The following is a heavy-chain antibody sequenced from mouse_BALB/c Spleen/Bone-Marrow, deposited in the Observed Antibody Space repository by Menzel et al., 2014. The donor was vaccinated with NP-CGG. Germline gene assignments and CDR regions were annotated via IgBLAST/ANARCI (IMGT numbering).Heavy chain of an antibody. Sequence: EVQLQQSGPGLVKPSQSLPLTCTVTGYSITSDYAWNWIRQFPGNKLEWMGYINYSGSTSYNPSLKSRISITRDTSKNQFFLQLNSVTTEDTATYYCARSSYVMDYWGQGTSVTVSS. J-gene: IGHJ4*01. CDR1: GYSITSDYA. V-gene: IGHV3-2*02. CDR3: ARSSYVMDY. CDR2: INYSGST.